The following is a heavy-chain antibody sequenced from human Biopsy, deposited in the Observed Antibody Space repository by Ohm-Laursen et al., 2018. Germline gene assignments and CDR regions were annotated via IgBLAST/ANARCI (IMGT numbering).Heavy chain of an antibody. Sequence: SDTLSLTCNVSGGDINNYYWSWIRQPAGQGLEWIGRIYPGGSTNYNPSLKSRVTMSVDTSKKQPSLRLRSVTAADTAMYYCASVVLGPTNDAFDLWGQGTMVVVSS. CDR2: IYPGGST. V-gene: IGHV4-4*07. J-gene: IGHJ3*01. CDR1: GGDINNYY. CDR3: ASVVLGPTNDAFDL. D-gene: IGHD3-22*01.